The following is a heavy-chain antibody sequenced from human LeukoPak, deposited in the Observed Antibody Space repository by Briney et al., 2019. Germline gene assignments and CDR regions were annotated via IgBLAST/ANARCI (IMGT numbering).Heavy chain of an antibody. V-gene: IGHV4-59*01. D-gene: IGHD3-10*01. CDR1: GGSISSYY. J-gene: IGHJ4*02. CDR2: IYYSGST. Sequence: SETLSLTCTVSGGSISSYYWSWIRQPPGKGLEWIGYIYYSGSTNYNPSLKSRVTISVDTSKNQFSLKLSSVTAADTAVYYCARVPWFGEFPFDYGGQGTLVTVSS. CDR3: ARVPWFGEFPFDY.